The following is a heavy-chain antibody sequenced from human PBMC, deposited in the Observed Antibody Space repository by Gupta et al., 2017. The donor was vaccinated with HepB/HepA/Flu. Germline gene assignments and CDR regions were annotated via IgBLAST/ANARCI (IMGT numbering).Heavy chain of an antibody. D-gene: IGHD5-12*01. V-gene: IGHV4-59*10. J-gene: IGHJ4*02. Sequence: GRIYTSGSTNYNPSLKSRVTMSVDTSKNQFSLKLSSVTAADTAVYYCARSDVDIVATIGYYFDYWGQGTLVTVSS. CDR3: ARSDVDIVATIGYYFDY. CDR2: IYTSGST.